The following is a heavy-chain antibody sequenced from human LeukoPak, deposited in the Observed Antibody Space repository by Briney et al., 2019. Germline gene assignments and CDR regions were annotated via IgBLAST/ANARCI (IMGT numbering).Heavy chain of an antibody. CDR3: ARDAGYGYDRFDY. D-gene: IGHD5-18*01. CDR2: ISRNSRYI. V-gene: IGHV3-21*06. CDR1: GFTFSSYS. Sequence: GGSLRLSCAASGFTFSSYSMNWVRQAPGKGLEWVSSISRNSRYIYYADSMRGRFTISRDNAKNSLYLQMNSLRAEDTAVYYCARDAGYGYDRFDYWGQGTQVTVSS. J-gene: IGHJ4*02.